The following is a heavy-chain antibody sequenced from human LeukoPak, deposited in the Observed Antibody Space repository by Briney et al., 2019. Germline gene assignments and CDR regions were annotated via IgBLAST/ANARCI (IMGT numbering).Heavy chain of an antibody. CDR2: IIPILGIA. J-gene: IGHJ4*02. CDR3: APCCGDCYSPYYFDY. V-gene: IGHV1-69*04. D-gene: IGHD2-21*02. Sequence: GASVKVSCKASGGTFSSYAISWVRQAPGQGLEWMGRIIPILGIANYAQKFQGRVTITADKSTSTAYMELSSLRSEDTAFYYCAPCCGDCYSPYYFDYWGQGTLVTVSS. CDR1: GGTFSSYA.